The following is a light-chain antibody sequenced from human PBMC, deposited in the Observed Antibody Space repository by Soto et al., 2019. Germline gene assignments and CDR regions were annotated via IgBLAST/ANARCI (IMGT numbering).Light chain of an antibody. Sequence: SYELTQPPSVSVSPGQTANITCSGDKLDDKYTSWYRQRPGQSPVLVIYQDDRRPSGTPERFSGSTSGHTATLTVTGTQAMDEADYYCLAWDSSTASYVFGTGTKLTVL. J-gene: IGLJ1*01. CDR1: KLDDKY. V-gene: IGLV3-1*01. CDR3: LAWDSSTASYV. CDR2: QDD.